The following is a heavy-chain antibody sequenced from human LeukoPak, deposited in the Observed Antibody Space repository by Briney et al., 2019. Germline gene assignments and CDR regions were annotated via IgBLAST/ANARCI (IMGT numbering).Heavy chain of an antibody. J-gene: IGHJ4*02. CDR2: ISATGGST. Sequence: GGSLILSCSASGFTFSSYAMSWVRQAPGKGLEWVSTISATGGSTYYADSVRGRVTVSRDNSKNTLYLQMNSLRAEDTAVYYCARRDVSGYYALDYWGQGFLVTVSS. V-gene: IGHV3-23*01. CDR1: GFTFSSYA. CDR3: ARRDVSGYYALDY. D-gene: IGHD3-22*01.